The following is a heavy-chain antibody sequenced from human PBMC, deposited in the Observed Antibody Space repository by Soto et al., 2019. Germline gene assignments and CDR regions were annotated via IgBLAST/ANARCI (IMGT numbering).Heavy chain of an antibody. Sequence: LRLSCAASGFSVSSNYMSWVRQAPGKGLEWVSFIYSGGSTYYADSVKGRFTISRDNSKNTLYLQMNSLRAEDTAVYYCARVRWLQYGYCDYWGQGTLVTVSS. V-gene: IGHV3-53*01. CDR2: IYSGGST. J-gene: IGHJ4*02. CDR3: ARVRWLQYGYCDY. CDR1: GFSVSSNY. D-gene: IGHD5-12*01.